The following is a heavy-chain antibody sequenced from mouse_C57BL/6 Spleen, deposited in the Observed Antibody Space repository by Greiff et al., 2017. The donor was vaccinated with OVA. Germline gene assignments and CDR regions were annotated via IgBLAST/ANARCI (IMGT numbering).Heavy chain of an antibody. D-gene: IGHD2-4*01. Sequence: QVQLQQSGAELVKPGASVKISCKASGYAFSSYWMNWVKQRPGKGLEWIGQIYPGDGDTNYNGKFKGKATLTADKSSSTAYMQLSSLTSEDSAVYFCARGIYYDYDGDYWGQGTTLTVSS. CDR2: IYPGDGDT. V-gene: IGHV1-80*01. CDR3: ARGIYYDYDGDY. J-gene: IGHJ2*01. CDR1: GYAFSSYW.